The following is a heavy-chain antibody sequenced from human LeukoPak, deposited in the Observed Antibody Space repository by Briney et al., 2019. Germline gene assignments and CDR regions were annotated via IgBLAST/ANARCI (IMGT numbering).Heavy chain of an antibody. Sequence: GGSLRLSCAASGFTFSSYEMNWVRQAPGKGLEWVSYISSSGSTIYYADSVKGRFTISRDNSKNTLYLHMNSLKAEDTAVYYCAKSIAVAGLAGGRTLDYWGQGTLVTVSS. CDR3: AKSIAVAGLAGGRTLDY. CDR1: GFTFSSYE. D-gene: IGHD6-19*01. V-gene: IGHV3-48*03. J-gene: IGHJ4*02. CDR2: ISSSGSTI.